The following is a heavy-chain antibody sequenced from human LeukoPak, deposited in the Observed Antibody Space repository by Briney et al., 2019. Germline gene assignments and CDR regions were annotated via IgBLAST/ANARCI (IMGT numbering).Heavy chain of an antibody. V-gene: IGHV4-59*01. CDR2: IYSTGSS. J-gene: IGHJ6*02. Sequence: SETLSLTCTVSGGSISTYYWSWVRQPPGKGLEWVGYIYSTGSSNYNPSLKSRVTISVDTSKIQFSLKLSSVTAADTAVYHCARGSTVTTRKFYGMDVWGQGTTVTVSS. D-gene: IGHD4-17*01. CDR3: ARGSTVTTRKFYGMDV. CDR1: GGSISTYY.